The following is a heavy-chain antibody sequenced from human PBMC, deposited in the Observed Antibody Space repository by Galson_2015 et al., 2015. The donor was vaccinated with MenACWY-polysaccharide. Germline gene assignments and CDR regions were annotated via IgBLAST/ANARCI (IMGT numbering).Heavy chain of an antibody. D-gene: IGHD3-22*01. CDR1: GYSFSSYD. CDR3: ARGGKYYYDSSGYLNWFDP. CDR2: MNPNSGNT. J-gene: IGHJ5*02. V-gene: IGHV1-8*01. Sequence: SVKVSCKASGYSFSSYDVNWVRQTTGQGLEWMGWMNPNSGNTGYAQKFQGRVTMTRNTSIGIAYMELSSLRSEDTAVYYCARGGKYYYDSSGYLNWFDPWGQGTLVTVSS.